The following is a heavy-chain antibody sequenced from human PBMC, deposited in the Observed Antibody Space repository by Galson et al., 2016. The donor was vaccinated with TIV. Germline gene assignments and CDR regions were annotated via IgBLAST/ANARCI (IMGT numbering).Heavy chain of an antibody. V-gene: IGHV2-70*11. CDR2: IDWDDDK. D-gene: IGHD6-13*01. CDR3: ARGTPGAAGGLGF. Sequence: PALVKPTQTLTVTCTFSGFSLSTSGMSVTRIRQPPGKALEWLARIDWDDDKYYSTSLKTRLTISKDTSKNQVVLTMTNMDPVDTATYYCARGTPGAAGGLGFWGQGTLVTVSS. J-gene: IGHJ4*02. CDR1: GFSLSTSGMS.